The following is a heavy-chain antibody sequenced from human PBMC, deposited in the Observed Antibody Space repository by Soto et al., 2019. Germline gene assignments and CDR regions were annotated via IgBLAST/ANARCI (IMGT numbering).Heavy chain of an antibody. CDR3: ARIFSYDISTGYCIFDY. D-gene: IGHD3-9*01. CDR1: GFTFSSHA. Sequence: GGSLRLSCAASGFTFSSHAMSWVRQVPGKGLEWVSGISGSGGSTYYTDPMTGRFTISRHNSNNTRYLQMNSLRAEDTAVYYCARIFSYDISTGYCIFDYWGQGTLVTVSS. CDR2: ISGSGGST. V-gene: IGHV3-23*01. J-gene: IGHJ4*02.